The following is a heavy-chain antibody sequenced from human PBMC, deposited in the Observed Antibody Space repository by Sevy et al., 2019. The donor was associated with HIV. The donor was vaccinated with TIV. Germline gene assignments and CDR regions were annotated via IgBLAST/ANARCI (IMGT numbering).Heavy chain of an antibody. CDR2: ISDGGGTT. J-gene: IGHJ3*02. CDR3: AKRVAGALAALDI. CDR1: GFTFRNYV. V-gene: IGHV3-23*01. D-gene: IGHD3-10*01. Sequence: GGYLRLSCAASGFTFRNYVMNWVRQPPGKGLEGVSVISDGGGTTYYADSVKGRFTISRDDSKSTLYLQMNSLRVEDTAVYFSAKRVAGALAALDIWGQGTMVTVSS.